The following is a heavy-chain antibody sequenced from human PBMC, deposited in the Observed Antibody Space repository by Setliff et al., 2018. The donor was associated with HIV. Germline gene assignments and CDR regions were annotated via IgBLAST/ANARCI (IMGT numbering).Heavy chain of an antibody. Sequence: ASVKVSCKGSGHTLTELSMHWVRQAPGKGLEWMGGFDPEDAETIYAQNFQGRVTMTEDTSTDTAYMELSSLRSEDTAFYYCTTDGSYDILTGPTPGAFDIWGQGTMVTVSS. CDR3: TTDGSYDILTGPTPGAFDI. CDR1: GHTLTELS. J-gene: IGHJ3*02. CDR2: FDPEDAET. D-gene: IGHD3-9*01. V-gene: IGHV1-24*01.